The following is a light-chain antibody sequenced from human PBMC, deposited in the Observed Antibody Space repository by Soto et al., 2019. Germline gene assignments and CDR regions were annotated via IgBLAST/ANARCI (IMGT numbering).Light chain of an antibody. Sequence: EIVLTQSPATLSLSPGERATLSCRASQSVSSYLAWYQQKPGQAPRLLIHDASNRATGIPARFSGSGSGTDFTLTISSLEPQDFAVYYCHQRSNWPATLGQGTKVEIK. CDR2: DAS. V-gene: IGKV3-11*01. J-gene: IGKJ1*01. CDR3: HQRSNWPAT. CDR1: QSVSSY.